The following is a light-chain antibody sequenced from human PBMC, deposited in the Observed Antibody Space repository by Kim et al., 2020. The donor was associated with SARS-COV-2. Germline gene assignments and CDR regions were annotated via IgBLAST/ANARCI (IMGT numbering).Light chain of an antibody. Sequence: GQSVTSSCTGTSGDVGGYNYVSWYQQHPGKAPKLMIYDVGKRPSGVPDRFSGSKSGNTASLTISGLQAEDEADYYCCSYAGSYTLVFGGGTQLTVL. CDR3: CSYAGSYTLV. J-gene: IGLJ3*02. CDR2: DVG. CDR1: SGDVGGYNY. V-gene: IGLV2-11*01.